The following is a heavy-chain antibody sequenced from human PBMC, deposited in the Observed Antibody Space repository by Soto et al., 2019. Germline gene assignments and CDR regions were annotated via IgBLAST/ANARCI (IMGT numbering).Heavy chain of an antibody. J-gene: IGHJ4*02. CDR3: ARSGYYYDSSAYYRPFDY. CDR1: GYTFTSYD. D-gene: IGHD3-22*01. CDR2: MNPNSGNT. Sequence: QVQLVQSGAEVKKPGASVKVSCKASGYTFTSYDINWVRQATGQGLEWMGWMNPNSGNTGYAQKFQGRVTMTRSTSINTAYMELSSLRSEDTAVYYCARSGYYYDSSAYYRPFDYWGQGTLVTVSS. V-gene: IGHV1-8*01.